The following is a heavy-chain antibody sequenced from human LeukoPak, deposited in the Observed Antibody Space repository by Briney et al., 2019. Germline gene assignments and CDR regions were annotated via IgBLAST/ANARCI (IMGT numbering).Heavy chain of an antibody. CDR2: IYTSGST. CDR3: ARGIGSGWPDFDQ. V-gene: IGHV4-61*09. Sequence: PSETLSLTCTVSGGSISSGSDYWSWIRQPAGKGLEWIGHIYTSGSTNYNPSLKSRVTISLDTSKNQFSLKLSSMTAADTAMYYCARGIGSGWPDFDQWGQGTLVTVSS. CDR1: GGSISSGSDY. D-gene: IGHD6-19*01. J-gene: IGHJ4*02.